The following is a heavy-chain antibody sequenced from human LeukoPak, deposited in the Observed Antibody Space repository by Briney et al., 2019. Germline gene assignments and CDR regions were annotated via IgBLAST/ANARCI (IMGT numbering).Heavy chain of an antibody. CDR3: ARTGATDAFDI. D-gene: IGHD1-1*01. Sequence: SQTLSLTCAISGDSASSNGAVWNWIRQSPSRGLEWLGRIYYKSKWDNDYAVSVKGRITINAYTSKNQLSLHLNSVIPEDTAVYYCARTGATDAFDIWGQGTMVTVSS. CDR2: IYYKSKWDN. V-gene: IGHV6-1*01. CDR1: GDSASSNGAV. J-gene: IGHJ3*02.